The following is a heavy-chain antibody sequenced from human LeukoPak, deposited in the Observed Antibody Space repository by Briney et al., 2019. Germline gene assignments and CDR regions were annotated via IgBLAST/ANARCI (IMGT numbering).Heavy chain of an antibody. CDR3: ARPRQWHRNDAFDI. J-gene: IGHJ3*02. D-gene: IGHD6-19*01. CDR1: GYSFTSYW. Sequence: GESLRISCKGSGYSFTSYWISWVRQMPGKGLEWMGRIDPSDSYTNYSPSFQGHVTISADQSISTAHLQWSSLKASDTAMYYCARPRQWHRNDAFDIWGQGTMVIVSS. V-gene: IGHV5-10-1*01. CDR2: IDPSDSYT.